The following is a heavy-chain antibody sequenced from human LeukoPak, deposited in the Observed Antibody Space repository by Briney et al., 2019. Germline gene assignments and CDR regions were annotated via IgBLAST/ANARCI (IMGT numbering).Heavy chain of an antibody. CDR1: GGSISSGDYY. J-gene: IGHJ4*02. D-gene: IGHD6-13*01. Sequence: SETLSLTCTVSGGSISSGDYYWSWIRQPPGKGLEWIGYIYYSGSTYYNPSLKSRVTISVDTSKNQFSLKLSSVTAADTAMYYCARVEYSSSWYWLKFDYWGQGTLVTVSS. V-gene: IGHV4-30-4*01. CDR3: ARVEYSSSWYWLKFDY. CDR2: IYYSGST.